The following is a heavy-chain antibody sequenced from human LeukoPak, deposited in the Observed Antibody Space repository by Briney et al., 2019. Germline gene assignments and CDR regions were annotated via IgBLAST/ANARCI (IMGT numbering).Heavy chain of an antibody. CDR3: ARVKAGATISDFYYYYTDV. Sequence: GGSLRLSCAASGFTFSDYTMRWVRQAPGKGLELVSAIISSGGNRHYANSVKGRFTISRDNSKNSLYLQMGGLRTEDMAVYHCARVKAGATISDFYYYYTDVWGKGTTVTVSS. V-gene: IGHV3-64*01. CDR1: GFTFSDYT. D-gene: IGHD1-26*01. CDR2: IISSGGNR. J-gene: IGHJ6*03.